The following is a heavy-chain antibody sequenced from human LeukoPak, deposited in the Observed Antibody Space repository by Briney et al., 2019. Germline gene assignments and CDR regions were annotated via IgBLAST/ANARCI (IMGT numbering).Heavy chain of an antibody. V-gene: IGHV1-69*13. CDR2: IIPIFGTA. CDR1: GGTFSSYA. J-gene: IGHJ4*02. CDR3: ARTLRSGWFYFDY. D-gene: IGHD6-19*01. Sequence: ASVEVSCKASGGTFSSYAISWVRQAPGQGLEWMGGIIPIFGTANYAQKFQGRVTITADESTSTAYVELSSLRSEDTAVYYCARTLRSGWFYFDYWGQGTLVTVSS.